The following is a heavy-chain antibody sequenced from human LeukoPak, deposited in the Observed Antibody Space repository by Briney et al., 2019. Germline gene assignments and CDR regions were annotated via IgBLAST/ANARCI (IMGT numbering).Heavy chain of an antibody. CDR1: GYTFTSYY. CDR3: ARYYGEGAFDY. J-gene: IGHJ4*02. CDR2: SHPSGGST. D-gene: IGHD4-17*01. V-gene: IGHV1-46*01. Sequence: ASVKVSCKASGYTFTSYYMHWVRQAPGQGLEWMGISHPSGGSTSYAQKFQGRVTVTRDTSTSTVYMELSSLKSEDTAVYYCARYYGEGAFDYWGQGTLVTDSS.